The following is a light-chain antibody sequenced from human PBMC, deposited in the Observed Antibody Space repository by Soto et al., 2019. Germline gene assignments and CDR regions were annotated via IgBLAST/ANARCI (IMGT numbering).Light chain of an antibody. V-gene: IGLV1-40*01. CDR3: QSYDTSLSGVL. CDR1: SSNIGAGYD. J-gene: IGLJ2*01. Sequence: QSVLTQPPSVSGAPGQRVTISCTGSSSNIGAGYDVHWYQQLPGTAPKLLIYGNNNRPSGVPDRFSGSKSGTSASLAITGLQAEDEADYYYQSYDTSLSGVLFGGGTKLTVL. CDR2: GNN.